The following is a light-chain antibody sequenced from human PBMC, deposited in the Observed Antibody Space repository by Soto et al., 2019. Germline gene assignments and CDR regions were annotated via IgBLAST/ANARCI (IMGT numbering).Light chain of an antibody. Sequence: QPVLTQSPSASASLGASVKLTCTLSSGHSNYAIAWHQQQPEKGPRYLMKLNSDGSHIKGDGIPDRFSGSSSGAERYLTISSLQSEDEAYYYCQTWATGIQVFGGGTKLTVL. V-gene: IGLV4-69*01. CDR3: QTWATGIQV. J-gene: IGLJ2*01. CDR2: LNSDGSH. CDR1: SGHSNYA.